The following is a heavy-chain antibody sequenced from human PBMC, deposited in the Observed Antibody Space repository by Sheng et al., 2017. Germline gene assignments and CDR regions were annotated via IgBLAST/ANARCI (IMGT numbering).Heavy chain of an antibody. CDR2: IWYDGSNK. V-gene: IGHV3-33*01. D-gene: IGHD2-2*02. CDR3: ARDLYQLLYRSGPNDY. CDR1: GFTFSSYG. Sequence: QVQLVESGGGVVQPGRSLRLSCAASGFTFSSYGMHWVRQAPGKGLEWVAVIWYDGSNKYYADSVKGRFTISRDNSKNTLYLQMNSLRAEDTAVYYCARDLYQLLYRSGPNDYWGQGTLVTVSS. J-gene: IGHJ4*02.